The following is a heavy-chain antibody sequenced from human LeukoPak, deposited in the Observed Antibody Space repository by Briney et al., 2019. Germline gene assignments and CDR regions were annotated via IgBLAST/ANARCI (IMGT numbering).Heavy chain of an antibody. CDR2: MSPNSGDT. Sequence: ASVKVSCKASGYTFTSHDINWVRQATGQGLEWMGWMSPNSGDTGYAQKFQGRVTMSSDSSISTAYMELSSLRSEDTAIYYCVRTPPNWGFDYWGQGTLVTVSS. V-gene: IGHV1-8*01. CDR1: GYTFTSHD. D-gene: IGHD7-27*01. J-gene: IGHJ4*02. CDR3: VRTPPNWGFDY.